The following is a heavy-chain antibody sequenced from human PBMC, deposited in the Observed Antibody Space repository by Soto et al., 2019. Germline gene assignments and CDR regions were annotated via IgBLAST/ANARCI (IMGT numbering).Heavy chain of an antibody. CDR1: GFTFSSYS. CDR3: ARDERYFDWLSIPNWFDP. D-gene: IGHD3-9*01. V-gene: IGHV3-48*02. Sequence: GGSLRLSCAASGFTFSSYSMNWVRQAPGKGLEWVSYISSSSTIYYADSVKGRFTISRDNAKNSLYLQMNSLRDEDTAVYYCARDERYFDWLSIPNWFDPWGQGTLVTVSS. J-gene: IGHJ5*02. CDR2: ISSSSTI.